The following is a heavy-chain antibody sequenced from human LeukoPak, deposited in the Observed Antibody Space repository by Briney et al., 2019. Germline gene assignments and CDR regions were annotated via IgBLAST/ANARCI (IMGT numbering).Heavy chain of an antibody. CDR1: GYTFTSYG. CDR2: ISAYNGNT. J-gene: IGHJ4*02. V-gene: IGHV1-18*01. D-gene: IGHD2-15*01. Sequence: GASVKVSCTASGYTFTSYGISWVRQAPGQGLEWMGWISAYNGNTNYAQKLQGRVTMTTDTSTSTAYMELRSLRSDDTAVYYCARVPRWLLRDYYFDYWGQGTLVTVSS. CDR3: ARVPRWLLRDYYFDY.